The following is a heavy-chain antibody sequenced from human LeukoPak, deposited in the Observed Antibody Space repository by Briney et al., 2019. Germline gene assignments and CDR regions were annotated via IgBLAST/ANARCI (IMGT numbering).Heavy chain of an antibody. CDR3: ATSQEMATIQFDY. Sequence: GASVKVSCKASGYTFTSYYMHWVRQAPGQGLEWMGIINPSGGSTSYAQKFQGRVTMTRDMSTSTVYMELSSLRSEDTAVYYCATSQEMATIQFDYWGQGTLVTASS. D-gene: IGHD5-24*01. CDR2: INPSGGST. CDR1: GYTFTSYY. J-gene: IGHJ4*02. V-gene: IGHV1-46*01.